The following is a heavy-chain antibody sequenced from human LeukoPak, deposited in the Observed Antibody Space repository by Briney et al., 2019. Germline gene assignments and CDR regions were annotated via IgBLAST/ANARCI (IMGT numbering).Heavy chain of an antibody. CDR1: GYTFTSYD. D-gene: IGHD3-3*01. J-gene: IGHJ4*02. CDR2: IIPIFGTA. V-gene: IGHV1-69*13. CDR3: ASGRFPYYFDY. Sequence: GASVKVSCKASGYTFTSYDINWVRQAPGQGLEWMGGIIPIFGTANYAQKFQGRVTITADESTSTAYMELSSLRSEDTAVYYCASGRFPYYFDYWGQGTLVTVSS.